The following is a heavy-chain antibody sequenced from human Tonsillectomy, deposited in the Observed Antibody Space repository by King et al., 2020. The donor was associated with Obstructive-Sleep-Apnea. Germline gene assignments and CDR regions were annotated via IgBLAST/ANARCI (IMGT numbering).Heavy chain of an antibody. J-gene: IGHJ4*02. CDR3: ARTTVTMIVENDH. Sequence: VQLVESGGGLVKPGGSLRLSCAASGFTFGSYSMNWVRQAPGKGLEWVSSISTSETYIYYADSVQGRFTISRDNAKNSLYLQMNSLRVEDTAVYYCARTTVTMIVENDHWGQGTLVTVSS. CDR1: GFTFGSYS. CDR2: ISTSETYI. D-gene: IGHD3-22*01. V-gene: IGHV3-21*01.